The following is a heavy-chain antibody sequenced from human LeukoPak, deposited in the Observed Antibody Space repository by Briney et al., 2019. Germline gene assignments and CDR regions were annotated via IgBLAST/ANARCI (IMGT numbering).Heavy chain of an antibody. V-gene: IGHV4-59*12. D-gene: IGHD3-9*01. J-gene: IGHJ4*02. CDR1: GGSISSYY. CDR2: IYYSGST. CDR3: ARDKGHFDVDY. Sequence: SETLSLTCTVSGGSISSYYWSWIRQPPGKGLEWIGYIYYSGSTNYNPSLKSRVTISVDTSKNQFSLKLSSVTAADTAVYYCARDKGHFDVDYWGQGTLVTVSS.